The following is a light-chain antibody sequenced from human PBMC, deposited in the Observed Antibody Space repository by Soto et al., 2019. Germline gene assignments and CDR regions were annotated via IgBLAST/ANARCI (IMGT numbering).Light chain of an antibody. CDR3: GTWDSSLSAGLGV. CDR2: EIS. CDR1: SSDVGSYNL. V-gene: IGLV2-14*02. Sequence: QSALTQPASVSGSPGQSITISCTGTSSDVGSYNLVSWYQQHPGKAPKLIIYEISKRPSGVSGRFSGSKSGTSASLGITGLQTGDEAYYYCGTWDSSLSAGLGVFGTGTNVTVL. J-gene: IGLJ1*01.